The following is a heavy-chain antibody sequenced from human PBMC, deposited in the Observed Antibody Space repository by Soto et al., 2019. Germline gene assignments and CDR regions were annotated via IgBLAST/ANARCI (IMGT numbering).Heavy chain of an antibody. CDR3: AKRRGAGGHFDY. D-gene: IGHD2-15*01. V-gene: IGHV3-23*01. CDR2: VSIGGST. Sequence: GGSLRLSCAASGFTFSSYAMGWVRQGPGKGLEWVAVVSIGGSTHYADSVRGRFTISRDNSKNTLSLQMNSLTAEDTAVYFCAKRRGAGGHFDYWGQGALVTVSS. CDR1: GFTFSSYA. J-gene: IGHJ4*02.